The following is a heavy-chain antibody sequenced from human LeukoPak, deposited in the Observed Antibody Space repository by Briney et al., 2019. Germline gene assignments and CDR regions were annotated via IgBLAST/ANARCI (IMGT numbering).Heavy chain of an antibody. CDR1: GGSFSGYY. V-gene: IGHV4-34*01. Sequence: SSETLSLTCAVYGGSFSGYYWSWIRQPPGKGLEWIGEINHSGSTNCNPSLKSRVTISVDTSKNQFSLKLSSVTAADTAVYYCARHSYGYEYNWFDPWGQGTLVTVSS. D-gene: IGHD5-18*01. CDR3: ARHSYGYEYNWFDP. CDR2: INHSGST. J-gene: IGHJ5*02.